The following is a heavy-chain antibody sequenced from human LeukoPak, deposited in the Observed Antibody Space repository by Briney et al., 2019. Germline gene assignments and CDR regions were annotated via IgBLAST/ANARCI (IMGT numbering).Heavy chain of an antibody. Sequence: PSETLSLTCTVSGGSHSSYHWHWIRQPPGKGLEWIGYISYSGSTNYNSSLKSRVTISVDTSKNQFSLKLRYVTATDTAVYYCARETGNLIYYFDYWGQGTLVTVSS. CDR3: ARETGNLIYYFDY. D-gene: IGHD7-27*01. CDR2: ISYSGST. J-gene: IGHJ4*02. V-gene: IGHV4-59*01. CDR1: GGSHSSYH.